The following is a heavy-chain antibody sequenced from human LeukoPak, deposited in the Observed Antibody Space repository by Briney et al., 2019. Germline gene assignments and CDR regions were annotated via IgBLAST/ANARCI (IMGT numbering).Heavy chain of an antibody. D-gene: IGHD4-17*01. Sequence: ASVKVSCKASGYTFTSYYMHWLRQSPGQGREWMGLINPSVANTIYAQKFQGRVTMTRDTSTNTVYMELSSLRSEDTAVYYCARYGDSFVDHWGQGTLVTVSS. V-gene: IGHV1-46*03. CDR2: INPSVANT. J-gene: IGHJ5*02. CDR1: GYTFTSYY. CDR3: ARYGDSFVDH.